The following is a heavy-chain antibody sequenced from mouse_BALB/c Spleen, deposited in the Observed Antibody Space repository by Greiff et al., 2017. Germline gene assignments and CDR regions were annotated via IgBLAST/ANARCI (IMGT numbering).Heavy chain of an antibody. V-gene: IGHV5-6-3*01. Sequence: EVKLMESGGGLVQPGGSLKLSCAASGFTFSSYGMSWVRQTPDKRLELVATINSNGGSTYYPDSVKGRFTISRDNAKNTLYLQMSSLKSEDTAMYYCASLRYYAMDYWGQGTSVTVSS. CDR1: GFTFSSYG. CDR2: INSNGGST. J-gene: IGHJ4*01. D-gene: IGHD1-1*01. CDR3: ASLRYYAMDY.